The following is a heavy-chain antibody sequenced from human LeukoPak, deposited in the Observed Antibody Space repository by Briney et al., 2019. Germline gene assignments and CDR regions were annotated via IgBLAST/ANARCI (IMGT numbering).Heavy chain of an antibody. Sequence: PSETLSLTCTVSGVSISSNSQYWAWIRQPPGKGLEWLGTISYSGSTHYNPSPKSRVTISLDTTKNQFSLKLSSMTAADTAVYYCARNPGTSTLDYWGQGTLVTVSS. CDR1: GVSISSNSQY. J-gene: IGHJ4*02. V-gene: IGHV4-39*01. D-gene: IGHD5/OR15-5a*01. CDR3: ARNPGTSTLDY. CDR2: ISYSGST.